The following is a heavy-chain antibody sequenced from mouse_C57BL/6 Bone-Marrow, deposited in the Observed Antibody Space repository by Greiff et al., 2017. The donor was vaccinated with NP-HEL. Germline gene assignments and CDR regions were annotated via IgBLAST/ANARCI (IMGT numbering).Heavy chain of an antibody. CDR2: LNPNNGGT. CDR3: ARTRYYDYGNYYAMDY. CDR1: GYTFTDYY. J-gene: IGHJ4*01. D-gene: IGHD2-4*01. Sequence: EVQLQQSGPELVKPGASVKISCKASGYTFTDYYMNWVKQSHGKSLEWIGDLNPNNGGTSYNQKFKGKATLTVDKSSSTAYMELRSLTSEDSAVYYCARTRYYDYGNYYAMDYWGQGTSGTVSS. V-gene: IGHV1-26*01.